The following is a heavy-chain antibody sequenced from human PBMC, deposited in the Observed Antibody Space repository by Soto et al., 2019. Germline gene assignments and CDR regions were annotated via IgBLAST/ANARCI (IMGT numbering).Heavy chain of an antibody. Sequence: GGSLRLSCAASGFSFASYAMNWVLQAPGKGLEWVSGIRGSGGSTYYADSVKGRFTISRDNSKNTLYLQLSSLRVEDTAVYYCAKGFGISWQYYLDYWGQGTLVTVSS. CDR3: AKGFGISWQYYLDY. V-gene: IGHV3-23*01. D-gene: IGHD3-10*01. CDR1: GFSFASYA. CDR2: IRGSGGST. J-gene: IGHJ4*02.